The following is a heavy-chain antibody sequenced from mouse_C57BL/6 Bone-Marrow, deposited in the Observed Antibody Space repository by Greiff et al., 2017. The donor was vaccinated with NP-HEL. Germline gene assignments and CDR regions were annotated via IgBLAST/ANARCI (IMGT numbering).Heavy chain of an antibody. J-gene: IGHJ4*01. Sequence: EVQLQQSGPELVKPGASVKISCKASGYTFTDYYMNWVKQSHGKSLEWIGDINPNNGGTSYNQKFKDKATLTVDKSSSTAYMELRSLTSEDSAVYYCATHYYGSSYDYAMDYWGQGTSVTVSS. V-gene: IGHV1-26*01. D-gene: IGHD1-1*01. CDR3: ATHYYGSSYDYAMDY. CDR2: INPNNGGT. CDR1: GYTFTDYY.